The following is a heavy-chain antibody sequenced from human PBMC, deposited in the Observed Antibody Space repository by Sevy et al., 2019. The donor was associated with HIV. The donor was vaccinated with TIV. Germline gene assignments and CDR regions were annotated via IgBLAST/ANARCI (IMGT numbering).Heavy chain of an antibody. V-gene: IGHV3-48*03. J-gene: IGHJ4*02. CDR2: IDTSGNSV. Sequence: GGSLRLSCVVSGFTFSSYEMNWVRQAPGKGLEWVSYIDTSGNSVYYADSVRGRFISSRDNAKNSLYLQMNSLRAEDTAVYYCAREEIDCGGDRFLHWGQGTLVTVSS. CDR1: GFTFSSYE. CDR3: AREEIDCGGDRFLH. D-gene: IGHD2-21*01.